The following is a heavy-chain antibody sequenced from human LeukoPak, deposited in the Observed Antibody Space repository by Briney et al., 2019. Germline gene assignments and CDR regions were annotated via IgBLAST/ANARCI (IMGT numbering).Heavy chain of an antibody. CDR3: ARDGNYDSSGYYSDY. J-gene: IGHJ4*02. D-gene: IGHD3-22*01. V-gene: IGHV1-46*01. CDR1: GYTFPSYY. CDR2: INPSGGST. Sequence: GASVKVSCKASGYTFPSYYMHWVGQAPGQGLEWMGIINPSGGSTRYAQKFQGRVTMTRDTSTSTVYMELSSLRSEDTAVYYCARDGNYDSSGYYSDYWGQGTLVTVSS.